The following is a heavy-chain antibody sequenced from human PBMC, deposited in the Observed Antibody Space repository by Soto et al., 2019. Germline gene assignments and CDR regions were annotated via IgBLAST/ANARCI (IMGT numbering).Heavy chain of an antibody. CDR2: IRSKADSYAT. J-gene: IGHJ4*02. D-gene: IGHD6-19*01. CDR1: GFTFSDSA. Sequence: EVQLVESGGGLVQPGGSLKLSCAASGFTFSDSAMHWVRQASGKGLEWVGRIRSKADSYATSYAASVKGRFTIPRDDSKTTAYLQMNSLKTEDTAVDYCTSRWMYSSGWYIWGQGSLVTVSS. V-gene: IGHV3-73*02. CDR3: TSRWMYSSGWYI.